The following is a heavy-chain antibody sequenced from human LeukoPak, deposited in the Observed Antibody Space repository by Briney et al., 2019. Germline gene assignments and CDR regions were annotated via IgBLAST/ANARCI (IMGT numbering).Heavy chain of an antibody. Sequence: SQTLSLTSTLFGGSLSSYYWVCVRQPPGKGLEWIGLIYSSGSMKYNPSLKSRLTISLDTSKNQISLKLTSVTAADTAIYDCARQFEFWGEGTLVTVSS. J-gene: IGHJ4*02. CDR1: GGSLSSYY. CDR2: IYSSGSM. CDR3: ARQFEF. V-gene: IGHV4-59*08.